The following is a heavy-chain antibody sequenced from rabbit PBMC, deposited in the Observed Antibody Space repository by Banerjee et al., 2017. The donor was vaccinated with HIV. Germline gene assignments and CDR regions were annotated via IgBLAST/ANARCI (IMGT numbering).Heavy chain of an antibody. D-gene: IGHD6-1*01. CDR3: AKTAGYDGYGYVYYFNL. CDR2: INTSSGNT. CDR1: GFSFSNKYV. Sequence: QEQLVESGGGLVQPEGSLTLTCTASGFSFSNKYVMCWVRQAPGKGLEWIACINTSSGNTVYASWAKGRFTISKASSTTVTLQMTSLTAADTATYFCAKTAGYDGYGYVYYFNLWGPGTLVTVS. J-gene: IGHJ4*01. V-gene: IGHV1S45*01.